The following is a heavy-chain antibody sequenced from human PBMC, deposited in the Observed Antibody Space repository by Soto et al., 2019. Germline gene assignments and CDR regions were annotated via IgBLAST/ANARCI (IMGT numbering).Heavy chain of an antibody. D-gene: IGHD6-13*01. J-gene: IGHJ3*02. CDR2: ISYDGSNK. V-gene: IGHV3-30*18. Sequence: GGSLRLSCAASGFTFSSYGMHWVRQAPGKGLEWVAVISYDGSNKYYADSVKGRFTISRVNSKNTLYLQMNSLRAEDTAVYYCAKDQTGDSSSWYDAFDIWGQGTMVTVSS. CDR3: AKDQTGDSSSWYDAFDI. CDR1: GFTFSSYG.